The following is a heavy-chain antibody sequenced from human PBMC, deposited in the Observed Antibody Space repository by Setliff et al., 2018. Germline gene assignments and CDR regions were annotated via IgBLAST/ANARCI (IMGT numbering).Heavy chain of an antibody. D-gene: IGHD2-2*01. CDR1: GYTFSDYG. CDR3: SRLVRYCTSTSCQGASGAEF. J-gene: IGHJ4*02. V-gene: IGHV1-18*01. CDR2: ISIYTGNA. Sequence: ASVKVSCKASGYTFSDYGITWVRQAPGQGLEWMGWISIYTGNAYYAHKLQGRVTMTTDTSTSTAYLELRSLTSDDTAVYYCSRLVRYCTSTSCQGASGAEFWGQGTLVTVSS.